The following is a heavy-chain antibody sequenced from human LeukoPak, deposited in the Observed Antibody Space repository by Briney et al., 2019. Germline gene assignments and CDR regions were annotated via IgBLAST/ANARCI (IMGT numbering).Heavy chain of an antibody. Sequence: GGSLRLSCAASGFTFSSYAMSWVRQAPGKGLEWVAVISYDGSNKYYADSVKGRFTISRDNSKNTLYLQMNSLRAEDTAVYYCARDQNDFWSGYYFDYYYMDVWGKGTTVTVSS. CDR3: ARDQNDFWSGYYFDYYYMDV. CDR2: ISYDGSNK. CDR1: GFTFSSYA. J-gene: IGHJ6*03. D-gene: IGHD3-3*01. V-gene: IGHV3-30*04.